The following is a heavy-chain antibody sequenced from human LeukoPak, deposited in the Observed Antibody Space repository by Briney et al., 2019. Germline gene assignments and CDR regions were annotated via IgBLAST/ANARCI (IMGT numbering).Heavy chain of an antibody. CDR1: GFGFSTYT. V-gene: IGHV3-23*01. CDR2: ISGSDGST. CDR3: AKLIRSPDY. Sequence: GGSLRLSCAASGFGFSTYTMSWVRQAPGKGLEWVSAISGSDGSTFYADSVRGRFTISRDNSKNTLYLQMNSLRAEDTAVYYCAKLIRSPDYWGQGTLVTVSS. J-gene: IGHJ4*02.